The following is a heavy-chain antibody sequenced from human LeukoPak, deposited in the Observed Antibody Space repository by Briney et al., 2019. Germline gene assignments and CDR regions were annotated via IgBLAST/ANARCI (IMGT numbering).Heavy chain of an antibody. CDR2: ISSDGSST. D-gene: IGHD6-13*01. CDR3: AAGSSWFYSY. J-gene: IGHJ4*02. Sequence: GGSLRLSCAASGFTFSSYWMHWVRQAPGKGLVWVSRISSDGSSTSYAASVKGRFTISRDNANNTLYLQMNSLRAEDTALYYCAAGSSWFYSYWGQGTLVTVSS. CDR1: GFTFSSYW. V-gene: IGHV3-74*01.